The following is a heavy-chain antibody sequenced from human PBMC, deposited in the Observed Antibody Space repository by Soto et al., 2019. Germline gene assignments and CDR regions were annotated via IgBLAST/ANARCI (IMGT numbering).Heavy chain of an antibody. D-gene: IGHD2-21*01. CDR3: VRSSLPVIDALYFFEF. V-gene: IGHV1-8*01. Sequence: ASVKVSCKASEYTFTSYDINWVRQATGQGLEWMGWMNPNSGNTGYARKFQGRVTMTRDTSISTAYMELRSLSSEDTAIYYCVRSSLPVIDALYFFEFCCQGTPLTVSS. CDR2: MNPNSGNT. CDR1: EYTFTSYD. J-gene: IGHJ4*02.